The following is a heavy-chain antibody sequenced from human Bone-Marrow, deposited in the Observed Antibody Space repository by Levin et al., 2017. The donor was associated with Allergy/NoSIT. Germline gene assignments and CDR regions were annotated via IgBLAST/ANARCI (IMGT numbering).Heavy chain of an antibody. CDR3: ARSAEPAYDFYDV. D-gene: IGHD3-3*01. V-gene: IGHV3-23*01. CDR1: GFTFDAYV. CDR2: IGGGRHTA. J-gene: IGHJ6*02. Sequence: GGSLRLSCAAAGFTFDAYVMTWVRQAPGKGLEWVSTIGGGRHTAFYADSVKGRFTVSRDNANNTLYLEMDSLRAEDTAVYYCARSAEPAYDFYDVWGQGTAVTVSS.